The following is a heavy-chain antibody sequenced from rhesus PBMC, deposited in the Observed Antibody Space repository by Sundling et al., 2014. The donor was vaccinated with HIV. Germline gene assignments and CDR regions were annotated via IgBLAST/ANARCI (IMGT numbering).Heavy chain of an antibody. CDR2: IYWNDSK. D-gene: IGHD6-25*01. CDR1: GFSISTSGTG. V-gene: IGHV2-95*01. J-gene: IGHJ4*01. Sequence: QVTLKESGPALVKPTQTLTLTCTFSGFSISTSGTGVGWIRQPPGKALEWLASIYWNDSKYYSTSLKSRLTISKDTSKNQVVLTMTNMDPVDTATYYCVRAGIAAAEIHDYWGQGVLVTVSS. CDR3: VRAGIAAAEIHDY.